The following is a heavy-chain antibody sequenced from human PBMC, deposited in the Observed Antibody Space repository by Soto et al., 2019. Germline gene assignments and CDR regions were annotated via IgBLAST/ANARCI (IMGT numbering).Heavy chain of an antibody. V-gene: IGHV3-74*01. CDR1: GFTFSSYW. J-gene: IGHJ4*02. CDR3: AGGLLRGPLDY. CDR2: INSDGSST. Sequence: PGGSLRLSCAASGFTFSSYWMHWVRQAPGKGLVWVSRINSDGSSTFYADSVQGRFTIFRDDSKNTLYLQMNNLRAEDTAIYYCAGGLLRGPLDYCGPGTLVTVSS. D-gene: IGHD3-16*01.